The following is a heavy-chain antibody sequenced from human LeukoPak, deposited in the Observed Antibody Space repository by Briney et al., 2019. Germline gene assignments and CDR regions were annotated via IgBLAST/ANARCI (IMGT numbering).Heavy chain of an antibody. D-gene: IGHD2-15*01. CDR3: ARDYDFYCSGGSCYSPRLSDY. J-gene: IGHJ4*02. V-gene: IGHV3-21*01. CDR2: IISSSSYI. CDR1: GFTFSSYS. Sequence: GGCLRLSCAASGFTFSSYSMNWVRQAPGKGLEWVSSIISSSSYIHYADSVKGRFTISRDNAKNSLYLQMNSLRAEDTAVYYCARDYDFYCSGGSCYSPRLSDYWGQGTLVTVSS.